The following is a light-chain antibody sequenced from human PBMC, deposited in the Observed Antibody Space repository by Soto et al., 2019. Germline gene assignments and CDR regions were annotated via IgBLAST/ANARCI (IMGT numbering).Light chain of an antibody. CDR1: SSDVGGYNY. J-gene: IGLJ2*01. CDR3: RSYARRNTLV. CDR2: EVS. Sequence: QSALTQPPSASGSPGQSVTISCTGTSSDVGGYNYVSWYQQHPGKVSKLMIYEVSNRPSGVPDRFSGSKSGNTASLTVSGLQAEDEADYYCRSYARRNTLVFGEGTKLTVL. V-gene: IGLV2-8*01.